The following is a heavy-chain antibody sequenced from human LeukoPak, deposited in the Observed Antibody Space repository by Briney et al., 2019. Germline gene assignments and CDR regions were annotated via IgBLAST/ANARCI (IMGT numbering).Heavy chain of an antibody. Sequence: PSETLSLTCTVSGGSISSSSYYWGWIRQPPGKGLEGIGSIYYSGSTYYNPSLKSRVTISVDTYKNQFSLKLSSVTAADTAVYYCARLLGYYDRSGVFDYWGPGTLVTVSS. J-gene: IGHJ4*02. D-gene: IGHD3-22*01. CDR3: ARLLGYYDRSGVFDY. V-gene: IGHV4-39*01. CDR1: GGSISSSSYY. CDR2: IYYSGST.